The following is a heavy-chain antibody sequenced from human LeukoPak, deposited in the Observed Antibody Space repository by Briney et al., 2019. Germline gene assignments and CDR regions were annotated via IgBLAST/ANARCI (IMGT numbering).Heavy chain of an antibody. CDR2: IIPILGIA. D-gene: IGHD5-12*01. CDR1: GGTFSSYT. Sequence: SVKVSCKASGGTFSSYTISWVRQAPGQGLEWMGRIIPILGIANYAQKFQGRVTITRDTSASTAYMELSSLRSEDTAVYYCAGDKFRYDHYFDYWGQGTLVTVSS. J-gene: IGHJ4*02. CDR3: AGDKFRYDHYFDY. V-gene: IGHV1-69*04.